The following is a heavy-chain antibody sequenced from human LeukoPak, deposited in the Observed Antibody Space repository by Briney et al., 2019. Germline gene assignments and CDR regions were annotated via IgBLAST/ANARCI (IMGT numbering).Heavy chain of an antibody. CDR3: ARALDTAMAAYGMDV. J-gene: IGHJ6*02. V-gene: IGHV1-46*01. D-gene: IGHD5-18*01. Sequence: ASVKVSCKASGYTFTSYYMHWVRQAPGQGLEWMGIINPSGGSTSYAQKFQGRVTMTRDTSTSTVYMELSSLRSEDTAVYYCARALDTAMAAYGMDVWGQGTTVTVSS. CDR2: INPSGGST. CDR1: GYTFTSYY.